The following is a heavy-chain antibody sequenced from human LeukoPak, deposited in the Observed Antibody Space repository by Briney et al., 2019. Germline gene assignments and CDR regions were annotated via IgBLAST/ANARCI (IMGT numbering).Heavy chain of an antibody. CDR3: ARGGFSGSYPPFDY. D-gene: IGHD3-10*01. CDR1: VGSLSGYY. Sequence: PSETLSLTRADYVGSLSGYYWSWIRQPPGKGLEWIGEVNHSGSTNHNPSLQSRVTISVHTSKNQFFMNLSSVTAADSAVYYCARGGFSGSYPPFDYWGQGTLVTVSS. CDR2: VNHSGST. V-gene: IGHV4-34*01. J-gene: IGHJ4*02.